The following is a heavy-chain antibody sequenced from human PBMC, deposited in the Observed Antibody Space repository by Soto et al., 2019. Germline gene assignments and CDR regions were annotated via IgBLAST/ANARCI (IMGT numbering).Heavy chain of an antibody. CDR2: ISSSSSTI. CDR1: GFSFSSYS. D-gene: IGHD3-22*01. Sequence: GGSLRLSCAASGFSFSSYSMNWVRQAPGKGLEWVSYISSSSSTIYYADSVKGRFTISRDNAKNSLYLQMNSLRDEDTAVYYCARGSYYYDSSGYSTPTYWGQGT. V-gene: IGHV3-48*02. J-gene: IGHJ4*02. CDR3: ARGSYYYDSSGYSTPTY.